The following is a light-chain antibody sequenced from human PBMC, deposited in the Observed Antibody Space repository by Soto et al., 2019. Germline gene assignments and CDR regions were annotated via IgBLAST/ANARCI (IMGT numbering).Light chain of an antibody. CDR1: QTVSRH. J-gene: IGKJ5*01. V-gene: IGKV3-15*01. Sequence: EIVMTQSPGTLSVSPGERATLSCRASQTVSRHLAWYQQKPGQAPRLLIFGASTRATGIPDRFSGSGSGTDFTLTISSLQSEDFAVYYCQQYNTWPLITFGPGTRLYIK. CDR3: QQYNTWPLIT. CDR2: GAS.